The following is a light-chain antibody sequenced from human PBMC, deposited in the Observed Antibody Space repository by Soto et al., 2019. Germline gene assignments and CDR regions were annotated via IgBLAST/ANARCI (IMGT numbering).Light chain of an antibody. CDR3: QQLNSYPLT. V-gene: IGKV1-9*01. CDR1: QGISSY. Sequence: DIQLTQSPSFLSASVGDRVTITCRASQGISSYLAWYQQKPGKAPKLLIYAASTLQSGVPSRFSGSGSGTEFTLTISRLQSEDFATYYWQQLNSYPLTFGGGTKVEIK. J-gene: IGKJ4*01. CDR2: AAS.